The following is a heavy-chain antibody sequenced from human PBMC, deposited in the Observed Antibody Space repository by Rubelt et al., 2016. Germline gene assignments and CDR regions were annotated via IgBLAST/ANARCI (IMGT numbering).Heavy chain of an antibody. Sequence: SSYGMHWVRQAPGKGLEWVAVIWYDGSNKCYADSVKGRFTISRDNSKNTLYLQMNSLRAEDTAVYYCATKEWLRHPVGYWGQGTLVTVSS. D-gene: IGHD5-12*01. CDR2: IWYDGSNK. V-gene: IGHV3-33*01. CDR3: ATKEWLRHPVGY. CDR1: SSYG. J-gene: IGHJ4*02.